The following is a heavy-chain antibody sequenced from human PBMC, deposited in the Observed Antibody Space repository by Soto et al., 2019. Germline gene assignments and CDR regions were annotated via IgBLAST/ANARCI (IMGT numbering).Heavy chain of an antibody. CDR2: IYYSGST. CDR1: GGSISSYY. D-gene: IGHD3-10*01. V-gene: IGHV4-59*01. Sequence: PSETLSLTCTVSGGSISSYYWSWIRQPPGKGLEWIGYIYYSGSTNYNPSLKSRVTISVDTSKNQFSLKLSSVTAADTAVYYCARGVVTERGFGPGFYFDYWGQGTMVSVSS. J-gene: IGHJ4*02. CDR3: ARGVVTERGFGPGFYFDY.